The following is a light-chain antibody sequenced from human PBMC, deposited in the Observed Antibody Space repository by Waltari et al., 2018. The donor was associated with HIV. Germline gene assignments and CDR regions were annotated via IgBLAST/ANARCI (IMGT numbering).Light chain of an antibody. CDR3: QQYGSPPYT. V-gene: IGKV3-20*01. Sequence: EIVLTQSPGTLSLSPGERATLSCRASQSVSSSYLAWYQPKPGQAPRLLIYGASSRATGIPDRFSGSGSGTDFTLTITRLEPEDFAVYYCQQYGSPPYTFGQGTKLEIK. CDR2: GAS. J-gene: IGKJ2*01. CDR1: QSVSSSY.